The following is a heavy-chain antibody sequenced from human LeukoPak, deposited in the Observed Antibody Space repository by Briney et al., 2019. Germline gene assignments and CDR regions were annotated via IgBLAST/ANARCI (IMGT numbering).Heavy chain of an antibody. J-gene: IGHJ4*02. CDR3: AILVGAYFDY. V-gene: IGHV5-51*01. D-gene: IGHD1-26*01. Sequence: GESLKISCKGSGSSFTSYWIGWVRQMRGKGLEWMGIIYPGESDTRYSPSFEGEVTISAEKCISTSYLQWSSLKASDTAMYYCAILVGAYFDYWGQGILVTVSS. CDR1: GSSFTSYW. CDR2: IYPGESDT.